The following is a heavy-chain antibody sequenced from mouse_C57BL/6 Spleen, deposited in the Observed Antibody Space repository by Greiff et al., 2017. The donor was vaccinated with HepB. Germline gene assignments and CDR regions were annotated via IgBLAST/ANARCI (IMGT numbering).Heavy chain of an antibody. V-gene: IGHV10-1*01. J-gene: IGHJ4*01. CDR3: VRQGLVYYAMDY. CDR1: GFSFNTYA. D-gene: IGHD3-3*01. Sequence: EVQLVESGGGLVQPKGSLKLSCAASGFSFNTYAMNWVRQAPGKGLEWVARIRSKSNNYATYYADSVKDRFTISRDDSESMLYLQMNNLKTEDTAMYYGVRQGLVYYAMDYWGQGTSVTVSS. CDR2: IRSKSNNYAT.